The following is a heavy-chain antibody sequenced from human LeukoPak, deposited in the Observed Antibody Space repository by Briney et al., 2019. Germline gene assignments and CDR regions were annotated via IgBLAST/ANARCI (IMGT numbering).Heavy chain of an antibody. D-gene: IGHD1-14*01. CDR3: ARHGGKTNDY. CDR2: IYYSGST. V-gene: IGHV4-59*08. J-gene: IGHJ4*02. CDR1: GGSISSYY. Sequence: PSETLSLTCTVSGGSISSYYWSWIRQPPGKGLEWIGYIYYSGSTNYNPSLKSRVTISVDTSKNQFSLKLSSVTAADTAVYYCARHGGKTNDYWGQGTLVTVSS.